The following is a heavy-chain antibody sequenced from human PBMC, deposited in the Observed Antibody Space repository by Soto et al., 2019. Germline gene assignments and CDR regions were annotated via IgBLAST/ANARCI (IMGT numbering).Heavy chain of an antibody. CDR3: TTDLPKRCSSTSCTYYYYYYMDV. Sequence: GSLRLSCAASGFTFSNAWMSWVRQAPGKGLEWVGRIKSKTDGGTTDYAAPVKGRFTISRDDSKNTLYLQMNSLKTEDTAVYYCTTDLPKRCSSTSCTYYYYYYMDVWGKGTTVTVSS. CDR2: IKSKTDGGTT. J-gene: IGHJ6*03. V-gene: IGHV3-15*01. CDR1: GFTFSNAW. D-gene: IGHD2-2*01.